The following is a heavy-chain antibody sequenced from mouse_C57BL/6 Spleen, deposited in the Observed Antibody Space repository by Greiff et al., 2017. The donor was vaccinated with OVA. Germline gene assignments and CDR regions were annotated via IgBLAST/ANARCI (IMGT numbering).Heavy chain of an antibody. CDR1: GFNIKDDY. CDR3: TSYGNYY. CDR2: IDPENGDT. V-gene: IGHV14-4*01. D-gene: IGHD2-1*01. J-gene: IGHJ2*01. Sequence: VQLQQSWAELVRPGASVKLSCTASGFNIKDDYMHWVKQRPEQGLEWIGWIDPENGDTEYASKFQGKATITADTSSNTAYLQLSSLTSEDTAVYYCTSYGNYYWGQGTTLTVSS.